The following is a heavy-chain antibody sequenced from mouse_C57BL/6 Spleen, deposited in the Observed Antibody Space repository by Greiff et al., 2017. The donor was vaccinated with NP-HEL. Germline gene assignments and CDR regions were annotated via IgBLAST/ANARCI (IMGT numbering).Heavy chain of an antibody. Sequence: QVQLKQPGAELVKPGASVKLSCTASGYTFNSYWMQWVKQRPGQGLEWIGEIDPSDSYTNYNQKFKSKATLTVDTSSSTAYMQLSSLTSEDSAVYYCARGLRGDYWGQGTTLTVSS. D-gene: IGHD1-1*01. V-gene: IGHV1-50*01. J-gene: IGHJ2*01. CDR1: GYTFNSYW. CDR3: ARGLRGDY. CDR2: IDPSDSYT.